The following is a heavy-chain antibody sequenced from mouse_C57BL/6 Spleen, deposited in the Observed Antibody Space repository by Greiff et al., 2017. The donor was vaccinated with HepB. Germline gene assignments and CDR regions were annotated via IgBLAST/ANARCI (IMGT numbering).Heavy chain of an antibody. CDR1: GYTFTSYW. Sequence: QVQLQQPGAELVKPGASVKLSCKASGYTFTSYWMHWVKQRPGRGLEWIGRIDPNSGGTKYNEKFKSKATLTVDKPSSTAYIQLSSLTSEDAAVYYYSREYYCSLDYWGQGTTLTVSS. D-gene: IGHD1-1*01. J-gene: IGHJ2*01. CDR3: SREYYCSLDY. V-gene: IGHV1-72*01. CDR2: IDPNSGGT.